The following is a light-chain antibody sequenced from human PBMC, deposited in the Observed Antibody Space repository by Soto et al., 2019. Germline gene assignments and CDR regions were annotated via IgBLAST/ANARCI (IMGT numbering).Light chain of an antibody. CDR3: SSYADSTTNWV. CDR1: SSDIGDYTS. V-gene: IGLV2-14*01. J-gene: IGLJ3*02. Sequence: QSALTQPASVSGSPGQSITISCTGSSSDIGDYTSVSWYQQHPGKAPKLAAYEVGNRPSGLSNRFSASKSGNTASLTISGLQPEDEADYYCSSYADSTTNWVFGGGTQLTVL. CDR2: EVG.